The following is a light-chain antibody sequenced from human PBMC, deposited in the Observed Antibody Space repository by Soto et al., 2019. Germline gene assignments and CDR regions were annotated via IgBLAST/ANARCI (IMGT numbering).Light chain of an antibody. CDR3: GSFVGTRVV. CDR1: NSDVGNDDL. V-gene: IGLV2-23*01. CDR2: EGS. J-gene: IGLJ2*01. Sequence: QSALTQPASVSGSPGQSITISCTGTNSDVGNDDLVSWYKQQPGSATKLMMYEGSKRPSGVSDRFSGSNSGNTASLTISGLKGEEEADYYCGSFVGTRVVFGGGTKVTVL.